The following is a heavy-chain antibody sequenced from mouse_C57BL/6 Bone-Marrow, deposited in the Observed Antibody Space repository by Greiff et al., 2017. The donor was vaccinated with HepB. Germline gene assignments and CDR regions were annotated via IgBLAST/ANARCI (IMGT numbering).Heavy chain of an antibody. CDR2: IDPSDSYT. D-gene: IGHD2-5*01. CDR3: AREDYSNYSRGYCDV. J-gene: IGHJ1*03. CDR1: GYTFTSYW. V-gene: IGHV1-59*01. Sequence: QVQLQQPGAELVRPGTSVKLSCKASGYTFTSYWMHWVKQRPGQGLEWIGVIDPSDSYTNYNQKFKGKATLTVDTSSSTAYMQLSSLTSEDSAVYYCAREDYSNYSRGYCDVWGTGTTVTVSS.